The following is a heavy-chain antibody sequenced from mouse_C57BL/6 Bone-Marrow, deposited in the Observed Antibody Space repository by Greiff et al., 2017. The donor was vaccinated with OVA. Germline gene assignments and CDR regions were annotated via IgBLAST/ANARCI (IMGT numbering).Heavy chain of an antibody. D-gene: IGHD1-1*01. CDR1: GFNIKNTY. J-gene: IGHJ2*01. Sequence: VQLQQSVAELVRPGASVKLSCTASGFNIKNTYMHWVKQRPEQGLEWIGRIDPANGNTKYAPKFQGKATITADTSSNTAYLQLSSLTSEDTAIYYCARRFYYGSSLYYFDYWGQGTTLTVSS. CDR3: ARRFYYGSSLYYFDY. V-gene: IGHV14-3*01. CDR2: IDPANGNT.